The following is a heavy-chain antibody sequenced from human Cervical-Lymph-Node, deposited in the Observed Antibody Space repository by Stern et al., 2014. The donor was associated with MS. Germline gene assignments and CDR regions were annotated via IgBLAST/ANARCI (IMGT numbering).Heavy chain of an antibody. CDR1: GFTFLSSA. CDR2: IVGDRADT. D-gene: IGHD3-10*01. J-gene: IGHJ6*02. CDR3: AAEGEYIRSGIYHYTGMDV. V-gene: IGHV1-58*02. Sequence: QLVESGPEVKRPGTSGRVSCKASGFTFLSSAMQWVRQARVQRLEWIGFIVGDRADTRYAKKFHDRVTISRDMSTSTVNMELSSLRSEDTAVYYCAAEGEYIRSGIYHYTGMDVWGQGTTVTVSS.